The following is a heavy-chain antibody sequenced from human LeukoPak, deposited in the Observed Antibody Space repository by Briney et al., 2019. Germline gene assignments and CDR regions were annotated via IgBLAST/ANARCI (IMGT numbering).Heavy chain of an antibody. V-gene: IGHV3-53*01. CDR3: ARNILFAFDI. CDR2: IYNDGST. CDR1: GLTVSSSY. Sequence: GGSLRLSCAASGLTVSSSYMSWVRQAPGKGLEWVSIIYNDGSTYYADSMKRRFTIYRDNSKNTLYLQVNSLRAEDTAMYYCARNILFAFDIWGQGTMVTVSS. J-gene: IGHJ3*02.